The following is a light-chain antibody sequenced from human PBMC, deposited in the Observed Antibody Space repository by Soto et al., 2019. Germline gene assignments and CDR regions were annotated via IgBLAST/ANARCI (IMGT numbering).Light chain of an antibody. Sequence: CRSSQDIGIRLSWYQQKPGKAPKILIFSASNLGRGVPSRFSGSGSGTDFTLSICSLQPEDFTTYYCQHDLLFPKTFGQGSLLEI. J-gene: IGKJ5*01. V-gene: IGKV1D-12*01. CDR2: SAS. CDR1: QDIGIR. CDR3: QHDLLFPKT.